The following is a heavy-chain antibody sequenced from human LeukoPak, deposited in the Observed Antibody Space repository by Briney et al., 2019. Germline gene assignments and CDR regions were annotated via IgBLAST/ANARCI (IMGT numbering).Heavy chain of an antibody. V-gene: IGHV1-18*01. D-gene: IGHD3/OR15-3a*01. CDR3: ARVDLLWTGHYSANWFDP. CDR2: VSAYNGVT. Sequence: ASVKVSCKASVYTFTNYGISWGRKAPGQGLEWMGWVSAYNGVTNYAQKFQGRATMTTDASSTTAYMEMRSLTSDDTAVYYCARVDLLWTGHYSANWFDPWGQGTPVTVSS. CDR1: VYTFTNYG. J-gene: IGHJ5*02.